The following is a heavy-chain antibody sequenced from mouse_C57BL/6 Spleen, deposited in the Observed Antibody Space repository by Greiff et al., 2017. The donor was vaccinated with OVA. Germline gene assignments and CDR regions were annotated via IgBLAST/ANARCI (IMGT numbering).Heavy chain of an antibody. CDR1: GFSLSTSGMG. D-gene: IGHD1-1*01. CDR3: ARRAASGSSPHWYFDV. J-gene: IGHJ1*03. Sequence: VKLMESGPGILQSSQTLSLTCSFSGFSLSTSGMGVSWIRQPSGKGLEWLAHIYWDDDKRYNPSLKSRLTISKDTSRNQVFLKITSVDTADTATYYCARRAASGSSPHWYFDVWGTGTTVTVSS. CDR2: IYWDDDK. V-gene: IGHV8-12*01.